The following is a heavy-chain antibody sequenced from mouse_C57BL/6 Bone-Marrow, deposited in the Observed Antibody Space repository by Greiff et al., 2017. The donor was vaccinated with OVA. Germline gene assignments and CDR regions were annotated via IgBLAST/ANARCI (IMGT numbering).Heavy chain of an antibody. CDR1: GFSLTSYG. D-gene: IGHD4-1*01. J-gene: IGHJ1*03. CDR2: IWRGGST. V-gene: IGHV2-5*01. CDR3: AKTINWLWYFDV. Sequence: VQGVESGPGLVQPSQSLSITCTVSGFSLTSYGVHWVRQSPGKGLEWLGVIWRGGSTDYNAAFMSRLSITKDNSKSQVFFKMNSLQADDTAIYYCAKTINWLWYFDVWGTGTTVTVSS.